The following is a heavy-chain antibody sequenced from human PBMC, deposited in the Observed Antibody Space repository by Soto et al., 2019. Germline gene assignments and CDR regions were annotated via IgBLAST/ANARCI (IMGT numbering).Heavy chain of an antibody. D-gene: IGHD6-19*01. CDR1: GFTFTSSA. CDR3: AAERGSGWLPFDP. J-gene: IGHJ5*02. V-gene: IGHV1-58*01. Sequence: SVKVSCKASGFTFTSSAVQWVRQARGQRLEWIGWIAVGSGNTNYAQKFQERVTITRDMSTSTAYMGLSSLRSEDTAVYYCAAERGSGWLPFDPWGQGTLVTVSS. CDR2: IAVGSGNT.